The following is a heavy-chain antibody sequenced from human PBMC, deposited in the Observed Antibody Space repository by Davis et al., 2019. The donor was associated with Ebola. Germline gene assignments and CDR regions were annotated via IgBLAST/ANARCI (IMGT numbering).Heavy chain of an antibody. J-gene: IGHJ6*02. CDR3: AKDSGDSSSSIIYYYYGMDV. V-gene: IGHV1-69*13. Sequence: AASVKVSCKASGGTFSSYAISWVRQAPGQGLEWMGGIIPIFGTANYAQKFQGRVTITADESTSTAYMELSSLRAEDTAVYYCAKDSGDSSSSIIYYYYGMDVWGQGTTVTVSS. CDR1: GGTFSSYA. CDR2: IIPIFGTA. D-gene: IGHD6-6*01.